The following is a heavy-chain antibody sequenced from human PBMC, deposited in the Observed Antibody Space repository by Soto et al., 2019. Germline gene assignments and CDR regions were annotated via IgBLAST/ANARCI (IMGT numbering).Heavy chain of an antibody. V-gene: IGHV3-33*01. J-gene: IGHJ6*02. CDR2: IWYDGSNK. Sequence: QVQLVESGGGVVQPGRSLRLSCAASGFTFSSYGMHWVRQAPGKGLEWVAVIWYDGSNKYYADSVKGRFTISRDNSKNTLYLQMNSRRAEDAAVYYCARDLGAVPAAMSSDYYYGIDVWGQGTTVTVSS. D-gene: IGHD2-2*01. CDR1: GFTFSSYG. CDR3: ARDLGAVPAAMSSDYYYGIDV.